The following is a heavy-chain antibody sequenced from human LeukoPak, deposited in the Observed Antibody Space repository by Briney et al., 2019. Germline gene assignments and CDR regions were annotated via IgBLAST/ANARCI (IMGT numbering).Heavy chain of an antibody. Sequence: ASVKVSCRASGYIFTGYYMHWVRQAPGQGLEWMGWINPNSGDTNFAQKFQGRVTMTRDTSISTAYMELSRLRSDDTAVYYCARVSVGFLEWLLHDKCDAFDIWGQGTMVTVSS. CDR1: GYIFTGYY. CDR2: INPNSGDT. J-gene: IGHJ3*02. CDR3: ARVSVGFLEWLLHDKCDAFDI. V-gene: IGHV1-2*02. D-gene: IGHD3-3*01.